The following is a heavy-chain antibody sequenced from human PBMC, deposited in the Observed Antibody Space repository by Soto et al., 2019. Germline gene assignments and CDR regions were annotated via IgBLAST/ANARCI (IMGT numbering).Heavy chain of an antibody. CDR2: ISAHNGNT. D-gene: IGHD3-10*01. Sequence: QVHLVQSGAEVKKPGASVKVSCKASGYTFTSYGITWVRQAPGQGLEWMGWISAHNGNTDYEQKLPGRAIVTRDTSTITAYMALRSPISDDTAVYYCARGIYGDYWGQGAPVTFSS. V-gene: IGHV1-18*01. J-gene: IGHJ4*02. CDR1: GYTFTSYG. CDR3: ARGIYGDY.